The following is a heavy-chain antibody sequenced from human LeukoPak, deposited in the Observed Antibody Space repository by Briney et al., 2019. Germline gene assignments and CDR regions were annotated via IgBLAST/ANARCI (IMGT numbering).Heavy chain of an antibody. CDR3: ARDSRDCSSTSCYMGGDAFDI. Sequence: GGSLRLPCAACGVTCSSDGMHWVRQAPGKGLGWVAFIRYDGSNKYYADSVKGRFTISRDNSKNTLYLQMNSLRAEDTAVYYCARDSRDCSSTSCYMGGDAFDIWGQGTMVTVSS. J-gene: IGHJ3*02. V-gene: IGHV3-30*02. CDR2: IRYDGSNK. D-gene: IGHD2-2*02. CDR1: GVTCSSDG.